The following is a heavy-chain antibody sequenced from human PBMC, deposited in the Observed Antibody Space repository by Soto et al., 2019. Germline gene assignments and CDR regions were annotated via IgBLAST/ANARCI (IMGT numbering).Heavy chain of an antibody. V-gene: IGHV4-39*01. CDR2: IYYSGST. J-gene: IGHJ5*02. Sequence: QLQLQESGPGLVKPSETLSLTCTVSGGSISSSSYYWGWIRQPPGKGLEWIGSIYYSGSTYYNPSLKSRVTISVDTSKNQFSLKLSSVTAADTAVYYCARHRTTMVRGVTRFDPWGQGTLVTVSS. CDR3: ARHRTTMVRGVTRFDP. D-gene: IGHD3-10*01. CDR1: GGSISSSSYY.